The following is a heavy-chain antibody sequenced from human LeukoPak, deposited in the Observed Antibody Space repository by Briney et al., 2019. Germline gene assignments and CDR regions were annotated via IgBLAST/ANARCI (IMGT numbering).Heavy chain of an antibody. Sequence: GGSLRLSCAASGFTFSSYSINWVRQAPGKGLEWVSHTSSSRSTIYYADSVKGRFTISRDNAKNSLYLQMNSLRAEDTAVYFCARGGSDTAMAHDYWGQGTLVTVSS. J-gene: IGHJ4*02. CDR3: ARGGSDTAMAHDY. CDR2: TSSSRSTI. D-gene: IGHD5-18*01. V-gene: IGHV3-48*01. CDR1: GFTFSSYS.